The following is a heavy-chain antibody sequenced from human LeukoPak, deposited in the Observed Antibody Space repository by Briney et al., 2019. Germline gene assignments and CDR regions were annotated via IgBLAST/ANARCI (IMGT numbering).Heavy chain of an antibody. CDR2: TYYRFTWYN. Sequence: SQTLSLTCAISGDSVSSNSVTWNWIRQSPSRGLEWLARTYYRFTWYNDYAVSVRGRITVNPDTSKDQCSLQLNSVTPEDTAVYYCARKVVAGTRLRWFDPWGQGTLVTVSS. CDR1: GDSVSSNSVT. CDR3: ARKVVAGTRLRWFDP. J-gene: IGHJ5*02. D-gene: IGHD6-19*01. V-gene: IGHV6-1*01.